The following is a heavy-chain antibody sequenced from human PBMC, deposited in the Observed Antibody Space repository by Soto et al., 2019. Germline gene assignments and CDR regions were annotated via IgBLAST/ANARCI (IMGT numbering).Heavy chain of an antibody. Sequence: EVQLLESGGGLVQPGGSLRLSCAASGFTFTNYAMNWVRQAAGKGLEWVSAITGCGNTYYADSVKGRFTISRDSFESTLHLQMNSLKAEDTAVYYCAKVPWGSSRTRGFDFWGQGSLVTVSS. CDR2: ITGCGNT. CDR1: GFTFTNYA. V-gene: IGHV3-23*01. J-gene: IGHJ4*02. D-gene: IGHD6-6*01. CDR3: AKVPWGSSRTRGFDF.